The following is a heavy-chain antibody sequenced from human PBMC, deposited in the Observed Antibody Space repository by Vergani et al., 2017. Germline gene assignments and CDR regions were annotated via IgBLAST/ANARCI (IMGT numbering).Heavy chain of an antibody. CDR3: AKVCCSTSCPDGWGAFDV. D-gene: IGHD2-2*01. Sequence: QLLESGGGLIQPGGSLRLSCAASGFTFNSYAMTWVRQAPGKGLEWVSGINKNSGSTYYADSVTGRFTISRDNSKNTLYRQMTDVGAEDTATYYCAKVCCSTSCPDGWGAFDVWGHGTMVTVSA. CDR1: GFTFNSYA. J-gene: IGHJ3*01. CDR2: INKNSGST. V-gene: IGHV3-23*01.